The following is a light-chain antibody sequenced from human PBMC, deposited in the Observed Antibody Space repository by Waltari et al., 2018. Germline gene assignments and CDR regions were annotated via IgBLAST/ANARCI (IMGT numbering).Light chain of an antibody. CDR2: GAS. CDR1: QRVSSSY. J-gene: IGKJ1*01. CDR3: QQYGSSPTT. V-gene: IGKV3-20*01. Sequence: EVVLTLSPGTLSGSRGDRATLPCRASQRVSSSYLAWYQQKPGQARWLLIYGASSRATGIPFRFSGSGSGTDFTLTISRLEPEDFAVYYCQQYGSSPTTFGQGTKVEIK.